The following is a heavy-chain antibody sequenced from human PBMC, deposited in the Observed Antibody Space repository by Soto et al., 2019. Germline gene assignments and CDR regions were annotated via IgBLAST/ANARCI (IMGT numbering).Heavy chain of an antibody. CDR3: ARSFSDSYYDLDF. Sequence: GGSLRLSCAASGFTFDDYAMHWVRQAPGKGLEWVSGISWNSASMNYADSVKDRFSISRDNAENSLYLQMNILKIEDTAFYYCARSFSDSYYDLDFWGQGTLVTVSS. CDR1: GFTFDDYA. J-gene: IGHJ4*02. CDR2: ISWNSASM. V-gene: IGHV3-9*01. D-gene: IGHD1-26*01.